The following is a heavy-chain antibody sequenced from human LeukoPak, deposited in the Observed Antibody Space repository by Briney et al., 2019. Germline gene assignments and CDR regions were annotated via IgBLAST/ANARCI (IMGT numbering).Heavy chain of an antibody. V-gene: IGHV3-48*04. D-gene: IGHD6-13*01. CDR1: GFTFSSYW. CDR2: IIGRGSTI. Sequence: GGSLRLSCAASGFTFSSYWMHWVRQAPGKGLEWVSYIIGRGSTIYYADSVKGRFTISRDNAKNSLYLQMNSLRAEDTAVYYCARGGSSSWYRYYFDYWGQGTLVTVSS. J-gene: IGHJ4*02. CDR3: ARGGSSSWYRYYFDY.